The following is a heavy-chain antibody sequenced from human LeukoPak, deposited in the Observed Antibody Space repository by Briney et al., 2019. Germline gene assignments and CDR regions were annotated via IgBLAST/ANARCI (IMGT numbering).Heavy chain of an antibody. CDR3: ARAYGYSYALDS. Sequence: PGRSPRLSCEASEFIFSRYAMHWVRQALGKGLEWVAVISSDGDNEYYADSVKGRFTISRDNSKSTLYLQMNSLRPEDTAVFYCARAYGYSYALDSWGQGTLVTVSS. CDR1: EFIFSRYA. V-gene: IGHV3-30*04. D-gene: IGHD5-12*01. J-gene: IGHJ4*02. CDR2: ISSDGDNE.